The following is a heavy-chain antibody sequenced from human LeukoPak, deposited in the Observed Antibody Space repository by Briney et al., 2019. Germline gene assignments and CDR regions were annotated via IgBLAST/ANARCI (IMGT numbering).Heavy chain of an antibody. D-gene: IGHD2-15*01. J-gene: IGHJ4*02. CDR1: GYTFTGYY. V-gene: IGHV1-2*02. Sequence: GASVKVSCKASGYTFTGYYMHWVRQAPGQGLEWMGWINPNSGGTNYAQKFQGRVTMTRDTSTSTAYMELSRLRSDDTAVYYCARDRRYCSGGSCQPFDYWGQGTLVTVSS. CDR2: INPNSGGT. CDR3: ARDRRYCSGGSCQPFDY.